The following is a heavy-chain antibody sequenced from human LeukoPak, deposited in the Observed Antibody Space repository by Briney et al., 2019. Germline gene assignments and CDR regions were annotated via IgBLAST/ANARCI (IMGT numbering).Heavy chain of an antibody. CDR2: ISSSGSTI. V-gene: IGHV3-11*04. J-gene: IGHJ1*01. Sequence: GGSLRLSCAASGFTFSDYYMSWIRQAPGKGLEWVSYISSSGSTIHYADSVKGRFTIFRDNAKDTLYLQVNSLRAEDTAVYYCAITVDCRATTDCYSYFHHWGQGTLVTVSS. D-gene: IGHD2-21*02. CDR1: GFTFSDYY. CDR3: AITVDCRATTDCYSYFHH.